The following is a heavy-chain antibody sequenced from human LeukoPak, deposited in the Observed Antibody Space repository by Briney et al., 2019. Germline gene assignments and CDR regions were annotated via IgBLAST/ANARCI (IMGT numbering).Heavy chain of an antibody. CDR3: ASLGGYAYGSSDY. D-gene: IGHD5-18*01. Sequence: SETLSLTYTVSGGSISNYYWSGIRQPAGKGLDWIGRIYTSGRTSYNPSLKSRVTMSVDTSKNQFSLKLSSVTAADTAVYYCASLGGYAYGSSDYWGQGTLVTVSS. V-gene: IGHV4-4*07. J-gene: IGHJ4*02. CDR1: GGSISNYY. CDR2: IYTSGRT.